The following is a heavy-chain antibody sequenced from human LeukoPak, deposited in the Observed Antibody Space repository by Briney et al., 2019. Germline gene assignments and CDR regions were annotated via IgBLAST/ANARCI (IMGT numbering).Heavy chain of an antibody. V-gene: IGHV4-39*01. J-gene: IGHJ4*02. D-gene: IGHD3/OR15-3a*01. CDR1: GGSISSSSYH. Sequence: SETLSLTCTVSGGSISSSSYHWGWIRQPPGKGLEWIGSIYYSGNTYYNPSLKNRVTISVDTSKNQFSLKLTSVTAADTAVYYCARHFGTRGQGTLVTVSS. CDR2: IYYSGNT. CDR3: ARHFGT.